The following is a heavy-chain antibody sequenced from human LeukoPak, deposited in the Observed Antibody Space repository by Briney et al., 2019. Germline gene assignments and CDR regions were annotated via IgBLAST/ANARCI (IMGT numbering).Heavy chain of an antibody. CDR1: GYTFTGYY. D-gene: IGHD6-19*01. CDR2: INPNSGGT. J-gene: IGHJ4*02. Sequence: ASVKVSCKASGYTFTGYYMHWLRQAPGQGLEWMGWINPNSGGTNYAQKFQGRVTMTRDTSISTAYMELSRLRSDDTAVYYCARTKGAGAVAGTILSFWGQGTLVTVSS. V-gene: IGHV1-2*02. CDR3: ARTKGAGAVAGTILSF.